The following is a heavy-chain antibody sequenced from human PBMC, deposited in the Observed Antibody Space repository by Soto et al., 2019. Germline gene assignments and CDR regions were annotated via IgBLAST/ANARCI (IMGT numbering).Heavy chain of an antibody. V-gene: IGHV4-38-2*01. J-gene: IGHJ6*02. CDR2: IYHSSST. CDR1: GYSISSGDY. D-gene: IGHD3-10*01. Sequence: KPSETLSLTCAASGYSISSGDYWGWIQQPPRKGLEWIGSIYHSSSTYHNPSLKSRVTISVDTSKNQVSLQLSSVTAADTALYYCAGVSSFRGMDVWGQGTPVTVSS. CDR3: AGVSSFRGMDV.